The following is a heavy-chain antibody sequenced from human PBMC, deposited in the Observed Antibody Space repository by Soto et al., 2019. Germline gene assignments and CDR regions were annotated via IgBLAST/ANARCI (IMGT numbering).Heavy chain of an antibody. CDR2: ISSSGEFT. J-gene: IGHJ4*02. CDR3: ARARVSSTVTTGY. V-gene: IGHV3-11*05. Sequence: QVQLVESGGGLVKPGGSLRLSCATSGFTFIDYYMTWIRQAPGKGLEWLSYISSSGEFTNYADAVKGRFTISRDNAKNSLYLQMNSLRADDMAVYYCARARVSSTVTTGYWGQGTLVTVSS. CDR1: GFTFIDYY. D-gene: IGHD4-17*01.